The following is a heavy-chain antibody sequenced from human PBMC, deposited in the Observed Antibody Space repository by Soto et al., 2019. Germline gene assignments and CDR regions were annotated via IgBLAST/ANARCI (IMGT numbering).Heavy chain of an antibody. CDR1: GGSFSGYY. CDR2: VSHSGST. V-gene: IGHV4-34*01. D-gene: IGHD3-10*01. J-gene: IGHJ6*03. Sequence: QVQLQEWGAGLLKPTETLSLTCAVYGGSFSGYYWSWIRQPPGKGLEWIGEVSHSGSTNYNPSLKSRVTISVDTSKSQFSLKLSSVTAADTAVYYCARGPYGSGIRSPYYFYYMGVWGKGITVTVSS. CDR3: ARGPYGSGIRSPYYFYYMGV.